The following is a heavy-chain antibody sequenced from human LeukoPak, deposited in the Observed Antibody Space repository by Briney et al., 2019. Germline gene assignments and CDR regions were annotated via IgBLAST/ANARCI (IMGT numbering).Heavy chain of an antibody. D-gene: IGHD5-18*01. J-gene: IGHJ5*02. CDR1: GYSISSGYY. CDR2: IYHSGST. Sequence: SETLSLTCTVSGYSISSGYYWGWIRQPPGKGLEWIGSIYHSGSTYYNPSLKSRVTISVDTSKNQFSLKLSSVTAADTAVYYCARGRIQLWPWGQGTLVTVSS. V-gene: IGHV4-38-2*02. CDR3: ARGRIQLWP.